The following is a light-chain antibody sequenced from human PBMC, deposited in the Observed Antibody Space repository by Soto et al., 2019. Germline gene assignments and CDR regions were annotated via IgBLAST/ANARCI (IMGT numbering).Light chain of an antibody. CDR3: HQYGGSPFT. CDR2: RAT. Sequence: EIVLTQSPGTLSLFPGGRATVSCRATQRVSSNFLAWYQQNAGQPPRLLIYRATTRATGIPDRFSGSGSETDFTLNISRLEPDDSAVYYCHQYGGSPFTFGQGTKLEIK. J-gene: IGKJ2*01. V-gene: IGKV3-20*01. CDR1: QRVSSNF.